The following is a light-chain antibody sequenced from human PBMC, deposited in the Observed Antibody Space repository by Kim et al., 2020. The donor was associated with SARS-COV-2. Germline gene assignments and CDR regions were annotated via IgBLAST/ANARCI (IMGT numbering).Light chain of an antibody. V-gene: IGKV1-39*01. CDR2: AAS. J-gene: IGKJ5*01. Sequence: ASVGDRVTITGRASQSISSYLNWYQQKPGKAPKLLIYAASSLQSGVPSRFSGSGSGTDFTLTISSLQPEDFATYYCQQSYSTPITFGQGTRLEIK. CDR3: QQSYSTPIT. CDR1: QSISSY.